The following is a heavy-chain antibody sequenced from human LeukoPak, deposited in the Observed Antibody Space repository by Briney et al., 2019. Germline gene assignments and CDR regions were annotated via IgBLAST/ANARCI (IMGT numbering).Heavy chain of an antibody. D-gene: IGHD3-22*01. CDR1: GFTFSSYA. CDR3: AKGGTYYDSSGYSDY. J-gene: IGHJ4*02. V-gene: IGHV3-23*01. Sequence: GGSLRLSCAASGFTFSSYAMSWVRQAPGKGLEWVSGISGSGGSTYYADSVKGRFTISRDNSKNTLYLQMNSLRAEDTAVYYCAKGGTYYDSSGYSDYWGQGTLVTVSS. CDR2: ISGSGGST.